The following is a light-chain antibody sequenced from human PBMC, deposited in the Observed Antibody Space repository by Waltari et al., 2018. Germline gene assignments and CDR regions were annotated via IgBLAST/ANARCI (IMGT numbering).Light chain of an antibody. Sequence: DIVLTQSPDSLTVALGARAALNCTSSQPVLLTSYNKHYLAWYWQEAGQPPEALIYWASTRASGVPDRLSGSGSVTEFTLTISSLQPEDVAIYYFQQYLDIQCTFGQGTKVEVK. J-gene: IGKJ1*01. V-gene: IGKV4-1*01. CDR3: QQYLDIQCT. CDR1: QPVLLTSYNKHY. CDR2: WAS.